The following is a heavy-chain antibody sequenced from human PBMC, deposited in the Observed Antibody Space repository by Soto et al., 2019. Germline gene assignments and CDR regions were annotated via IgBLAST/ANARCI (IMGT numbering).Heavy chain of an antibody. CDR2: IRGYDGRT. CDR1: GYTFINYG. V-gene: IGHV1-18*01. J-gene: IGHJ5*02. Sequence: QLVQSGVAVKKPGASVRVSCKASGYTFINYGITWVRQAPGKGLEWMGWIRGYDGRTNYAQRFQGRVTMTTDTATDTDSLALTIPKSDDTSVKYSVRDWEDIRHINGFDPWGQGTLVTVSS. D-gene: IGHD1-26*01. CDR3: VRDWEDIRHINGFDP.